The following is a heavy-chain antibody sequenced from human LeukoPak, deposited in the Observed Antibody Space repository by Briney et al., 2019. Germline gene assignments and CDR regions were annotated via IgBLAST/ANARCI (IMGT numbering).Heavy chain of an antibody. V-gene: IGHV3-30*02. D-gene: IGHD3-10*01. CDR3: AKDGLGGFGDYMDV. CDR2: IRYDGSIK. CDR1: GFTFSSYG. J-gene: IGHJ6*03. Sequence: GGSLRLSCAVSGFTFSSYGMHWVRQAPGKGLFWVASIRYDGSIKYYADSVKGRFTISRDNSKNTLYLQMNSLRAEDTAVYYCAKDGLGGFGDYMDVWGKGTTVTISS.